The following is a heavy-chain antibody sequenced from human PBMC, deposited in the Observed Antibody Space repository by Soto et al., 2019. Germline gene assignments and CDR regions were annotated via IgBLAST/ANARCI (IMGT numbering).Heavy chain of an antibody. V-gene: IGHV3-23*01. D-gene: IGHD3-10*01. Sequence: GGSLRLSCAASGFTFSSYAMSWVRQAPGKGLQWVSAISGSGGSTYYADSVKGRFTISRDNSKNTLYLQMNSLRAEDTAVYYCAKPGAPDYYGSGSYFPHFDYWGQGTLVTVSS. CDR2: ISGSGGST. CDR3: AKPGAPDYYGSGSYFPHFDY. CDR1: GFTFSSYA. J-gene: IGHJ4*02.